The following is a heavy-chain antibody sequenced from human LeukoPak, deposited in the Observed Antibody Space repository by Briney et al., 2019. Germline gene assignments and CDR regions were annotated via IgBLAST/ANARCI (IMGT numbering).Heavy chain of an antibody. CDR3: AKPARTDYADY. Sequence: PGGSLRLSCAASGFTFSGSAMHWVRQASGKGLEWVGRIRSKANSYATAYAASVKGRFTISRDDSKNTAYLQMNSLKTEDTAVYYCAKPARTDYADYWGQGTLVTVSS. CDR1: GFTFSGSA. J-gene: IGHJ4*02. D-gene: IGHD1-14*01. CDR2: IRSKANSYAT. V-gene: IGHV3-73*01.